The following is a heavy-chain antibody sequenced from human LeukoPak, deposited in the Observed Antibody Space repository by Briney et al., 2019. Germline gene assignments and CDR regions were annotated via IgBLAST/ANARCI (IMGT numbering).Heavy chain of an antibody. CDR1: GGSISSGDYY. V-gene: IGHV4-30-4*01. CDR3: AREYSSSWYRRIDY. CDR2: IYYSGST. J-gene: IGHJ4*02. Sequence: TSQTLSLTCTVSGGSISSGDYYWSWIRQPPGKGLEWIGYIYYSGSTYYNLSLKSRVTISVDTSKNQFSLKLSSVTAADTAVYYCAREYSSSWYRRIDYWGQGTLVTVSS. D-gene: IGHD6-13*01.